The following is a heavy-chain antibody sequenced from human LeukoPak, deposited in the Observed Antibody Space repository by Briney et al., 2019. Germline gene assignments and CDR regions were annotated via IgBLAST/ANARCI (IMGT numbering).Heavy chain of an antibody. CDR1: GFTFDDYD. J-gene: IGHJ6*03. CDR2: INWNGAST. D-gene: IGHD1-26*01. Sequence: GGSLRLSCAASGFTFDDYDMSWVRQVPGKGLEWVSAINWNGASTGYADSVKGRFTISRDNAKNSLYLQMNSLRAEDTAVYYCARADVGTIRAYYYYMDVWGKGTTVTVSS. V-gene: IGHV3-20*04. CDR3: ARADVGTIRAYYYYMDV.